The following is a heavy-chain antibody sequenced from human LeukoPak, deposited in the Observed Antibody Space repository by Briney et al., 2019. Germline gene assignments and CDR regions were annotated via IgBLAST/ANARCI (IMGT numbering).Heavy chain of an antibody. CDR1: GFTFSSYA. Sequence: QSGGSLRLSCAASGFTFSSYAMHWVRQAPGKGLEWVAVISYDGSNKYYVDSVKGRFTISRDKSKNTLYLQMDSLRTEDTAVYYCAKDRWVRGPFDYWGQGTLVTVSS. J-gene: IGHJ4*02. D-gene: IGHD3-10*01. CDR2: ISYDGSNK. CDR3: AKDRWVRGPFDY. V-gene: IGHV3-30*04.